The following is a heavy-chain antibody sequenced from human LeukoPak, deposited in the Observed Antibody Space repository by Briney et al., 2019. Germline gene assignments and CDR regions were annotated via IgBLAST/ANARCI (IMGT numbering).Heavy chain of an antibody. D-gene: IGHD1-14*01. J-gene: IGHJ4*02. CDR1: GGSFSGYY. CDR2: INHSGST. CDR3: ARGLRTLPPGWY. V-gene: IGHV4-34*01. Sequence: SETLSLTCSVYGGSFSGYYWNWIRQPPGKGLEWIGEINHSGSTNYNPSLKSRVTISVDTSKNQFSLKLSSVTAADTAVYYCARGLRTLPPGWYWGQGTLVTVSS.